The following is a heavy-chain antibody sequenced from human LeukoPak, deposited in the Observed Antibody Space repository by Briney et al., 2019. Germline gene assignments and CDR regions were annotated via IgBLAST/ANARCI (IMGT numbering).Heavy chain of an antibody. D-gene: IGHD1-26*01. Sequence: ASVKVSCKASGGTFSSYAISWVRQAPGQGLEWMGGIIPIFGTANYAQKFQGRVTITSDESTSTAYMELRSLRFEDTAVYYCARERWEPPFYYFGMDVWGQGTAVTVSS. CDR3: ARERWEPPFYYFGMDV. CDR2: IIPIFGTA. V-gene: IGHV1-69*13. CDR1: GGTFSSYA. J-gene: IGHJ6*02.